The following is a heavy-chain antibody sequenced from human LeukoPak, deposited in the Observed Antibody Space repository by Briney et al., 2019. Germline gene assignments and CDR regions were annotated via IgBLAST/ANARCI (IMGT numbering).Heavy chain of an antibody. J-gene: IGHJ4*02. CDR2: IYDSMNT. D-gene: IGHD5-18*01. CDR1: GGSISSYY. V-gene: IGHV4-59*01. Sequence: SETLSLTCTVSGGSISSYYWSWIRQSPGKGLEWIGYIYDSMNTNYNPSLESRVTISVDTSKKQFSLKLTSVTAADTAVYYCAREDTAMVLFDYWGQGTLVTVSS. CDR3: AREDTAMVLFDY.